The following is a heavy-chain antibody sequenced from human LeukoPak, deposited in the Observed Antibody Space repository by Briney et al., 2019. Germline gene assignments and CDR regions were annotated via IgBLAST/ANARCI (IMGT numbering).Heavy chain of an antibody. V-gene: IGHV3-11*01. CDR3: ARDVVPAAMPRGVLRY. CDR1: GFTFSDYY. Sequence: GSLRLSCAASGFTFSDYYMSWIRQAPGKGLEWVSYISSSGSTIYYADSVKGRFTISRDNAKNSLYLQMNSLRAEDTAVYYCARDVVPAAMPRGVLRYWGQGTLVTVSS. D-gene: IGHD2-2*01. J-gene: IGHJ4*02. CDR2: ISSSGSTI.